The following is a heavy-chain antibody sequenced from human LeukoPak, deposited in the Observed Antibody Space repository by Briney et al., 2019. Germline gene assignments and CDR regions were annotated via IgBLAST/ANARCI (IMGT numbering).Heavy chain of an antibody. Sequence: TGGSLRLSCAASGFTFSTYTMHWVRQAPGKGLEWVSVIYRSGSTYYADSVKGRFTISRDNSKNTLYLQMNRLRAEDTAVYYCARDSGHDASDIWGQGTMVTVSS. CDR3: ARDSGHDASDI. J-gene: IGHJ3*02. V-gene: IGHV3-53*01. CDR1: GFTFSTYT. CDR2: IYRSGST.